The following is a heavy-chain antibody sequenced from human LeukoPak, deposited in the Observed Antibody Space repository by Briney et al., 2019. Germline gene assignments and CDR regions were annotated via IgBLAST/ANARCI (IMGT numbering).Heavy chain of an antibody. J-gene: IGHJ4*02. Sequence: PGGSLRLSCAASGFTFSSYGMSWVRQAPEKGLEWVSAITGSGGSTYYADSVKGRFTISRDNSKNTLYLQMNSLRAEDTAVYYCAKAEYDFWSGSFDYWGQGTPVTVSS. CDR3: AKAEYDFWSGSFDY. D-gene: IGHD3-3*01. CDR1: GFTFSSYG. V-gene: IGHV3-23*01. CDR2: ITGSGGST.